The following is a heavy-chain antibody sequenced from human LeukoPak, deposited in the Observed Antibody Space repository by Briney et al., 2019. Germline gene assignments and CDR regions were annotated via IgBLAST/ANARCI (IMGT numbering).Heavy chain of an antibody. CDR1: GGSFSGYC. D-gene: IGHD3-3*01. CDR2: INHSGST. Sequence: PSETLSLTCAVYGGSFSGYCWSWIRQPPGKGLEWIREINHSGSTNYDPSLKSRVTISVDTSKNQFSLKLSSVTAADTAVYYCARGPLRITIFGVVIKQGFDPWGQGTLVTVSS. V-gene: IGHV4-34*01. J-gene: IGHJ5*02. CDR3: ARGPLRITIFGVVIKQGFDP.